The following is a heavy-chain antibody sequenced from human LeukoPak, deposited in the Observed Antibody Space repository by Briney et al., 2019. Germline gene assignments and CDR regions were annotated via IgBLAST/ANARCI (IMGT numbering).Heavy chain of an antibody. CDR1: GYTFSNYG. Sequence: ASVKVSCKASGYTFSNYGIRWVRQAPGLGLEWMGWTSYNGNTNYAQKFQDRVTMTTDTSTTTAYMELRSLGSDDTAVYYCARHSGSGWQALGYWGQGTLVTVSS. V-gene: IGHV1-18*04. D-gene: IGHD6-19*01. CDR3: ARHSGSGWQALGY. CDR2: TSYNGNT. J-gene: IGHJ4*02.